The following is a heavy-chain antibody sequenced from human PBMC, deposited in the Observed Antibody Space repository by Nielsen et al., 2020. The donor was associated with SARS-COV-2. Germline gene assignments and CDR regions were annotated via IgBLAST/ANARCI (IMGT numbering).Heavy chain of an antibody. D-gene: IGHD6-19*01. Sequence: ASVKVSCKASGYTFTSYYMHWVRQAPGQGLEWMGIINPSGSSTSYAQKFQGRVTMTRDTSTSTVYVELSSLRSEDTAVYYCASLSSGGGFQHWGQGTLVTVSS. CDR2: INPSGSST. CDR1: GYTFTSYY. CDR3: ASLSSGGGFQH. J-gene: IGHJ1*01. V-gene: IGHV1-46*01.